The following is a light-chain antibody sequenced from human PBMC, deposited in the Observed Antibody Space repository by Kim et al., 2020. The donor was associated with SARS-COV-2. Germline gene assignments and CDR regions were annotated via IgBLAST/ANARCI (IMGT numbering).Light chain of an antibody. J-gene: IGLJ2*01. CDR1: SRVIVAYDS. CDR2: DVS. Sequence: SVPISWPGRSRVIVAYDSVSWYQQHPGTAPKVMIFDVSKRPSGVPERFSGSKSDNTAPLTISGLQAEDEADYYCCSYAGTYTGMLGGGTQLTVL. CDR3: CSYAGTYTGM. V-gene: IGLV2-11*01.